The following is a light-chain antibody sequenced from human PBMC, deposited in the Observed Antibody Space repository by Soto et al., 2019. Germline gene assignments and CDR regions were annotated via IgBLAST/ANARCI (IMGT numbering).Light chain of an antibody. J-gene: IGKJ3*01. CDR1: QSISSW. CDR2: DAS. CDR3: QHYTLYSAS. Sequence: DIQMTQSPSTLSASVGDRVTITCRASQSISSWLAWYQQKPGKAPKLLIYDASSLESGVPSRFSGSGSGTDFTLTISCLQPDDFATYYCQHYTLYSASFGPGTKVDIK. V-gene: IGKV1-5*01.